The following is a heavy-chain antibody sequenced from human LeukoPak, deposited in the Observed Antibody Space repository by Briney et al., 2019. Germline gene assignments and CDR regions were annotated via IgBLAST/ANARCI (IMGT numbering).Heavy chain of an antibody. CDR1: GFTFSSYA. CDR3: ARDRSGYEY. Sequence: GGSLRLSCAASGFTFSSYAMHWVRQAPGKGLEWVAVISYDGSNKYYADSVKGRFTISRDNSKNTLYLQMNSLRAEDTAVYYCARDRSGYEYWGQGTLVTVSS. D-gene: IGHD5-12*01. CDR2: ISYDGSNK. V-gene: IGHV3-30*01. J-gene: IGHJ4*02.